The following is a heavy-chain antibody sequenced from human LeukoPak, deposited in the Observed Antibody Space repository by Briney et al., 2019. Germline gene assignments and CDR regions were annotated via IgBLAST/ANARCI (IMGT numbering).Heavy chain of an antibody. D-gene: IGHD6-13*01. CDR3: AKSGTAAAQGY. Sequence: GGSLRLSCAASGFTSSSYGMHWVRQAPGKGLEWVAFIRYDGSNKYYADSVKGRFTISRDNSKNTLYLQMNSLGAEDTAVYYCAKSGTAAAQGYWGQGTLVTVSS. V-gene: IGHV3-30*02. J-gene: IGHJ4*02. CDR2: IRYDGSNK. CDR1: GFTSSSYG.